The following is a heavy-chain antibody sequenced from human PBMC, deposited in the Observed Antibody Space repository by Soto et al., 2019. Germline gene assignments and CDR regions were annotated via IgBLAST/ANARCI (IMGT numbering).Heavy chain of an antibody. Sequence: SVKVSCKPSGLTFTSSAVQWVRQPRGQRLEGIGWIVVGSGNTNYAKKFQERVTITRDMSTSTAYMELSSLRSEDTAVYYCAAGEYYYDSSGGFDYWGQ. CDR1: GLTFTSSA. CDR3: AAGEYYYDSSGGFDY. D-gene: IGHD3-22*01. J-gene: IGHJ4*01. V-gene: IGHV1-58*01. CDR2: IVVGSGNT.